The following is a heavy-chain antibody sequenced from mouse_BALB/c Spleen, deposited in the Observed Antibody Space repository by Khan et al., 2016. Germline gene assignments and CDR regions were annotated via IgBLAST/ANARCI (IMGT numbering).Heavy chain of an antibody. Sequence: EVKLLESGGGLVQPGGSLKLSCAASGFDFSRYWMSWVRQAPGKGLEWIGEINPATITIDYSPSLKDNFIIFRDNAKNTLYLQMSKVRSEDTALYVCARSSCVPCSIDCWGQGTTLTGSS. D-gene: IGHD1-1*01. CDR3: ARSSCVPCSIDC. J-gene: IGHJ2*01. V-gene: IGHV4-1*02. CDR1: GFDFSRYW. CDR2: INPATITI.